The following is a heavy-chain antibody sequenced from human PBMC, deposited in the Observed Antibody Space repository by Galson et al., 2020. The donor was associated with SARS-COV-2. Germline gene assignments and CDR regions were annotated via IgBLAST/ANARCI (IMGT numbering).Heavy chain of an antibody. J-gene: IGHJ6*02. Sequence: TGGSLRLSCAASGFTFSDYYMSWIRQAPGKGLEWVSYISSSGSTIYYADSVKGRFTISRDNAKNSLYLQMNSLRAEDTAVYYCARDMAPYCSGGSCTYYYYGMDVWGQGTTVTVSS. CDR3: ARDMAPYCSGGSCTYYYYGMDV. CDR2: ISSSGSTI. CDR1: GFTFSDYY. D-gene: IGHD2-15*01. V-gene: IGHV3-11*01.